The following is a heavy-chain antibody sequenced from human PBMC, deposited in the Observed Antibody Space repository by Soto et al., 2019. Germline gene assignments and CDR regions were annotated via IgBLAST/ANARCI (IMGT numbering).Heavy chain of an antibody. CDR2: ISAYNGNT. D-gene: IGHD1-26*01. CDR3: ARDCPRWELLPYFDY. J-gene: IGHJ4*02. V-gene: IGHV1-18*04. Sequence: QVQLVQSGAEVKKPGASVKISCKASGYTFTSYGISWVRQAPGQGLEWMGWISAYNGNTNYAQKLQGRVTMTTDTSTSTAYMELRSLRSDDTAVYYCARDCPRWELLPYFDYWGQGTLVTVSS. CDR1: GYTFTSYG.